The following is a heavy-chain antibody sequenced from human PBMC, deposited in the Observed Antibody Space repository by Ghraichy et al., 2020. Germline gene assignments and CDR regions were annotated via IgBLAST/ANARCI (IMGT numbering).Heavy chain of an antibody. CDR3: ARQRRDFWSGYYFPPHYYYYGMDV. J-gene: IGHJ6*02. D-gene: IGHD3-3*01. CDR1: GGTFSSYA. V-gene: IGHV1-69*13. Sequence: SVKVSCKASGGTFSSYAISWVRQAPGQGLEWMGGIIPIFGTANYAQKFQGRVTITADESTSTAYMELSSLRSEDTAVYYCARQRRDFWSGYYFPPHYYYYGMDVWGQGTTVTVSS. CDR2: IIPIFGTA.